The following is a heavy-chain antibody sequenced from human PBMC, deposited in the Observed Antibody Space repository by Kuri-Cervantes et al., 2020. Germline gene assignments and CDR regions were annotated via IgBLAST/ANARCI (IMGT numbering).Heavy chain of an antibody. Sequence: ASVKVSCKTSGYTFTSSYIHWIRLTPGQGLEWMGLINPRDGSTTYTQKLQGRVSLTRDTPTRIVHMNLNNLRFEDTAIYYCARGPSPFEAWGQGTKVTVSS. CDR2: INPRDGST. CDR3: ARGPSPFEA. J-gene: IGHJ3*01. CDR1: GYTFTSSY. V-gene: IGHV1-46*01.